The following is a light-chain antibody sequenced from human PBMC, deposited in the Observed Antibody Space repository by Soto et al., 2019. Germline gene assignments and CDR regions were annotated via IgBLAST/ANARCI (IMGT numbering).Light chain of an antibody. CDR2: GAS. CDR1: QSVSSN. Sequence: GAKARHYCRASQSVSSNLAWYQQKPGQAPRLLIYGASSRATGIPDRFSVIGSETEFNLSLRCRDPDGFAVYFCQQRSTAPGNFAPGTKVDIK. CDR3: QQRSTAPGN. V-gene: IGKV3-11*01. J-gene: IGKJ3*01.